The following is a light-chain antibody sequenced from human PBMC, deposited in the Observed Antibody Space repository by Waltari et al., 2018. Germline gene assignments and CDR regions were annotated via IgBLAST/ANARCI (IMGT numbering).Light chain of an antibody. J-gene: IGLJ2*01. CDR1: ISDVGGYNY. V-gene: IGLV2-11*01. Sequence: QSALTPPRSVSGSPGQSVAISCTGTISDVGGYNYVSWYQQHPGKAPKLMIYAVTKRPSGVPDRFSGSKSGNTASLTISGLQADDEADYYCCSYAGPFGGGTKLTVL. CDR3: CSYAGP. CDR2: AVT.